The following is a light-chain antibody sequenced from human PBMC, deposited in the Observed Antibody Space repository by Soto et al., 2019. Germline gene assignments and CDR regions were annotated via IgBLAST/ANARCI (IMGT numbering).Light chain of an antibody. V-gene: IGLV2-14*01. CDR3: TSYTGTTHVV. CDR2: DVS. CDR1: SSDIGDSNY. Sequence: QAVLTQPASVSGSPGQSITISCTGTSSDIGDSNYVSWYQQHPGKAPKLMIYDVSNRPSGVSNRFSGSKSAYTASLTISGLQAEDEADYYCTSYTGTTHVVFGGGTQLTVL. J-gene: IGLJ2*01.